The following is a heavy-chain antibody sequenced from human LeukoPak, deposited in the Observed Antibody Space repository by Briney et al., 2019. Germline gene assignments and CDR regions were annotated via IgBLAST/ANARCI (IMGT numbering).Heavy chain of an antibody. D-gene: IGHD4-17*01. V-gene: IGHV3-23*01. Sequence: GGSLRLSCVAPGFSFSNYAMSWVRQAPGKGLEWVSGTSGSGSDTFYAESVKGRFTISRDNSENTLHLQMNSLRAEDTAIYYCVKDYSSVTSSILFDYWGQGILVTVSS. CDR2: TSGSGSDT. CDR3: VKDYSSVTSSILFDY. CDR1: GFSFSNYA. J-gene: IGHJ4*02.